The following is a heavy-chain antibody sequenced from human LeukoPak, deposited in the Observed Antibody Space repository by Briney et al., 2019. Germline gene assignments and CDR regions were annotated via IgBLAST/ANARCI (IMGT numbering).Heavy chain of an antibody. J-gene: IGHJ6*03. CDR2: INPTSGGT. D-gene: IGHD2-2*01. Sequence: ASVKVYCKASGHTFTGYYIHWVRLAPGQGFEWLGWINPTSGGTNYAQKFQGRVTMTSDTSISTAYMELSGLRSDDTDLYYCARDNSCSSSSCGNSYMDVWGKGTTVTVSS. V-gene: IGHV1-2*02. CDR3: ARDNSCSSSSCGNSYMDV. CDR1: GHTFTGYY.